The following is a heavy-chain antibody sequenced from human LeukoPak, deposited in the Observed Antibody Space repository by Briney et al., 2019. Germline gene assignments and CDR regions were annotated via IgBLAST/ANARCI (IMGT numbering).Heavy chain of an antibody. CDR1: GLTFSTYG. V-gene: IGHV3-30*02. Sequence: GGSLRLSCAASGLTFSTYGMHWVRQAPGKGLEWVAFIQNDGNDKYYADSVKGRFTISRDNSKNTLDLQMNGLRAEDTAVYYCARAVTWIDPWGQGTLVTVSS. CDR2: IQNDGNDK. J-gene: IGHJ5*02. CDR3: ARAVTWIDP.